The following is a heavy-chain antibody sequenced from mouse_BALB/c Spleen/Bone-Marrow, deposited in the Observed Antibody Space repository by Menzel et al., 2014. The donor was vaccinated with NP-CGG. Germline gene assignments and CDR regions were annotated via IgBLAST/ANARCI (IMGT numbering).Heavy chain of an antibody. CDR3: ARSGSYYYGAYWYFDV. Sequence: VKLMESGPELVEPGASVKISCRASGYTFTSYDINWVKQRPGQGLEWIGWIYPGDGSTMYNEKFKGKATLTADKSSSTAYMQLSSLTSENSAVYFCARSGSYYYGAYWYFDVWGAGTTVTVSS. CDR1: GYTFTSYD. V-gene: IGHV1S56*01. CDR2: IYPGDGST. J-gene: IGHJ1*01. D-gene: IGHD1-1*01.